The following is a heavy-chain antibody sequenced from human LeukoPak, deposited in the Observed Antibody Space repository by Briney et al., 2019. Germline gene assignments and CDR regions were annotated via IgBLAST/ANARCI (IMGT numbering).Heavy chain of an antibody. V-gene: IGHV4-34*01. CDR3: ARGLMWYGGNFDY. CDR1: GGSFSGYY. CDR2: INHSGSP. J-gene: IGHJ4*02. D-gene: IGHD4-23*01. Sequence: SETLSLTCAVYGGSFSGYYWSWIRQPPGKGLEWIGEINHSGSPNYNPSLKSRVTISVDTSKSQFSLKLSSVTAADTAVYYCARGLMWYGGNFDYWGQGTLVTVSS.